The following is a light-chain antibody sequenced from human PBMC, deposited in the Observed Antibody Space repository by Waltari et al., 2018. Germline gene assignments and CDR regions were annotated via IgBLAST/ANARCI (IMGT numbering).Light chain of an antibody. J-gene: IGLJ3*02. CDR3: AAWDDTLNGRWE. V-gene: IGLV1-44*01. Sequence: QSVLTQPPSASATPGQRVTISCSGSSPNIGSNIVNWYQQVPGTTPKLLIYRNDQRPSGVPDRFSGSKSGTSASLAISGLRSEDGADYYCAAWDDTLNGRWEFGGGTKLTVL. CDR1: SPNIGSNI. CDR2: RND.